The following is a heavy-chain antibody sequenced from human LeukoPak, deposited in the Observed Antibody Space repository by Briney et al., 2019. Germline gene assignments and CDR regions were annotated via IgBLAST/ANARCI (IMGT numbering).Heavy chain of an antibody. J-gene: IGHJ4*02. CDR1: GFTFSSYG. CDR2: ISYDGSNK. CDR3: AKDRGSSSPVDY. Sequence: GRSLGLSCAASGFTFSSYGMHWVRQAPGKGLEWVAVISYDGSNKYYADSVKGRFTISRDNSKNTLYLQMNSLRAEDTAVYYCAKDRGSSSPVDYWGQGTLVTVSS. V-gene: IGHV3-30*18. D-gene: IGHD6-13*01.